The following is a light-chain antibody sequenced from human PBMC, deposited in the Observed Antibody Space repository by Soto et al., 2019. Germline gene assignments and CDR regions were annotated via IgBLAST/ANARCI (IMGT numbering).Light chain of an antibody. Sequence: QSALTQPASVSGSPGQSITISCTGTSSDVGNYNLVSWYQQYPGKAPKLMIYEGGKRPSGVSNRCSGSKSGNTASLTISWRQAEDEADYYCCSFALRSTLIFGGGTKLTVL. CDR2: EGG. V-gene: IGLV2-23*01. CDR3: CSFALRSTLI. CDR1: SSDVGNYNL. J-gene: IGLJ2*01.